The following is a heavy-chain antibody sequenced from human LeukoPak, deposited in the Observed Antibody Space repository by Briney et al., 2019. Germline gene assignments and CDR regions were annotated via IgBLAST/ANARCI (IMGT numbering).Heavy chain of an antibody. CDR3: AREIPAAGHFDS. D-gene: IGHD6-13*01. CDR1: GGSISGHY. J-gene: IGHJ4*02. Sequence: SETLSLTCTVSGGSISGHYWNWIRQPPGKELEWIGYVYYTGGTNYNTSLWSRVTISVDTSKNVFSLSLSSVTAADTAVYYCAREIPAAGHFDSWGQGTLVTVSS. CDR2: VYYTGGT. V-gene: IGHV4-59*11.